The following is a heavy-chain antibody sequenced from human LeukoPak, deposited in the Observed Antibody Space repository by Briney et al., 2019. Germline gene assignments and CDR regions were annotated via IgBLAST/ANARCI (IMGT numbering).Heavy chain of an antibody. V-gene: IGHV1-18*01. CDR3: ARDSIAAAELDY. Sequence: VSVTVSCKAFGYTFTSYGISWVRQAPGQGLEWMGWISAYNGNTNYAQKLQGRVTMTTDTSTSTAYMELRSLRSDDTAVYYCARDSIAAAELDYWGQGTLVTVSS. J-gene: IGHJ4*02. CDR1: GYTFTSYG. D-gene: IGHD6-13*01. CDR2: ISAYNGNT.